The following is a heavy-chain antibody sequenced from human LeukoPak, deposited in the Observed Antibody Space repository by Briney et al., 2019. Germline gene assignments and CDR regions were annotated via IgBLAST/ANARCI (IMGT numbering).Heavy chain of an antibody. Sequence: GGSLRLSCAASGFTFSSYAMSWVRQAPWKGLEWVAAISGSGGSTYYADSVEGRFTISGDNSQKTFYLQMKSLRDEDTAVYYCPKDGDETYYYSSGYMDYWGQGTLDTVSS. V-gene: IGHV3-23*01. J-gene: IGHJ4*02. D-gene: IGHD3-22*01. CDR2: ISGSGGST. CDR1: GFTFSSYA. CDR3: PKDGDETYYYSSGYMDY.